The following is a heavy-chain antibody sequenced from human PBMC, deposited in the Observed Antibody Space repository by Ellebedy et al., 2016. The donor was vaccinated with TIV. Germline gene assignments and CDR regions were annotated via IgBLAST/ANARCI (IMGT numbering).Heavy chain of an antibody. CDR3: ATSATFIERGRADY. Sequence: AASVKVSCKASAYSFTSYGISWVRQAPGQGPEWMGWINTYNGNTKYAQKFQGRLTMTTDTSTSTAYMELRSLTSDDTAVYYCATSATFIERGRADYWGQGTLVTVSS. CDR1: AYSFTSYG. V-gene: IGHV1-18*04. J-gene: IGHJ4*02. D-gene: IGHD1-1*01. CDR2: INTYNGNT.